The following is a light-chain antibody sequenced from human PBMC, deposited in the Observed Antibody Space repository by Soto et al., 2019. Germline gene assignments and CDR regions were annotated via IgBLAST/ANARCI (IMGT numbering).Light chain of an antibody. CDR2: LGS. CDR1: QNLLHSNGYNY. J-gene: IGKJ1*01. V-gene: IGKV2-28*01. CDR3: MQSVQAPWT. Sequence: DIVMTQSPLSLPVTPGAPASISCRSSQNLLHSNGYNYFDWYLQKPGQSPQLLIYLGSHRASGVPDRFSGSESGTDFTLKISRVEAEDVGVYYCMQSVQAPWTFGQGTKVEIK.